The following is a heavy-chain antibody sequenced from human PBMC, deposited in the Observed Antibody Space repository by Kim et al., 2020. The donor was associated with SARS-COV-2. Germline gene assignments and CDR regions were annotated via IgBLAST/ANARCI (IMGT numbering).Heavy chain of an antibody. CDR2: INHSGST. CDR1: GGSFSGYY. D-gene: IGHD3-10*01. V-gene: IGHV4-34*01. CDR3: ARPENRGVYYYGMDV. Sequence: SETLSLTCAVYGGSFSGYYWSWIRQPPGKGLEWIGEINHSGSTNYNPSLKSRVTISVDTSKNQFSLKLSSVTAADTAVYYCARPENRGVYYYGMDVWGQG. J-gene: IGHJ6*02.